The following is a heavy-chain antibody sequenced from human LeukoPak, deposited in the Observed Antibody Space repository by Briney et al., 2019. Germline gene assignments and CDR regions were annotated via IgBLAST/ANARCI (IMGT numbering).Heavy chain of an antibody. Sequence: GGSLRLSCAASGFTFSSYSMNWVRQAPGKGLEWVSSISSSSSYIYYADSVKGRFTISRDNAENSLYLQMNSLRAEDTAVYYCARGGITMVRGPKGGYNWFDPWGQGTLVTVSS. CDR2: ISSSSSYI. V-gene: IGHV3-21*01. CDR3: ARGGITMVRGPKGGYNWFDP. J-gene: IGHJ5*02. D-gene: IGHD3-10*01. CDR1: GFTFSSYS.